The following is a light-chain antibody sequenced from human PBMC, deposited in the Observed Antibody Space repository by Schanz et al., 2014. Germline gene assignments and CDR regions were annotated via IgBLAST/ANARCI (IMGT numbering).Light chain of an antibody. Sequence: QAVVTQEPSFSVSPGGTVTLTCGLSSGSVSTSYYPSWYQQTPGQAPRTLIYSTNTRSAGVPDRFSGSILGNKAALNITGAQGDHESDYYCVLYMVGGCPWVFGGGTKLTVL. J-gene: IGLJ3*02. V-gene: IGLV8-61*01. CDR1: SGSVSTSYY. CDR3: VLYMVGGCPWV. CDR2: STN.